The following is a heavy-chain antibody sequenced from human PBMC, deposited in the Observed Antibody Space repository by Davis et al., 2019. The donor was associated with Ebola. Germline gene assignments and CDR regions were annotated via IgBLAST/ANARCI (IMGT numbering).Heavy chain of an antibody. CDR2: INPILTSP. Sequence: SVTVSCKASSDTLNTYAISWVRQAPGQGLEWVGAINPILTSPHYAQKLQGRVTLTADRSTSTAYMELNSLTSEDSAVYYCAKETVAGTDAFDIWGQGTMVTVSS. V-gene: IGHV1-69*06. CDR3: AKETVAGTDAFDI. D-gene: IGHD6-19*01. J-gene: IGHJ3*02. CDR1: SDTLNTYA.